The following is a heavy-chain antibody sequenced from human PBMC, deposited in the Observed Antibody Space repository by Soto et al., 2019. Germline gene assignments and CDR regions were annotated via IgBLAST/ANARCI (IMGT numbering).Heavy chain of an antibody. CDR3: ARPESPYSSSWYKAFDI. D-gene: IGHD6-13*01. CDR2: IYYSGST. J-gene: IGHJ3*02. CDR1: GGSISSSSYY. V-gene: IGHV4-39*01. Sequence: PSETLSLTCTVSGGSISSSSYYWGGIRQPPGKGLEWIGSIYYSGSTYYNPSLKSRVTISVDTSKIQFSLKLSSVTAADTAVYYCARPESPYSSSWYKAFDIWGQGTMVTVSS.